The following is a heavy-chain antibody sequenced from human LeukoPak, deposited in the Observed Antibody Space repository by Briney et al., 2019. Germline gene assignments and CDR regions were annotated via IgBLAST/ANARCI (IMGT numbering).Heavy chain of an antibody. Sequence: PSETLSLTCTVSGGSISSYYWSWIRQPPRKGLEWIGYIYYSGSTNYNPSLKSRVTISVGTSKNQFSLKLSSVTAADTAVYYCARRTGWMDAFDIWGQGTMVTVSS. D-gene: IGHD5-12*01. CDR1: GGSISSYY. CDR2: IYYSGST. V-gene: IGHV4-59*08. J-gene: IGHJ3*02. CDR3: ARRTGWMDAFDI.